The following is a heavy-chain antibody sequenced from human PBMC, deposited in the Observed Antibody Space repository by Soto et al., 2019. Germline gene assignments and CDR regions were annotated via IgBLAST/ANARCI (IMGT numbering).Heavy chain of an antibody. J-gene: IGHJ4*02. V-gene: IGHV1-69*13. Sequence: SVKVSCKASGGTFSSYAISWVRQAPGQGLEWMGGIIPIFGTANYAQKFQGRVTITADESTSTAYMELSSLRSEDTAVYYCARDSRYCTNGVCYMPHYFDYWGQGTLVTVS. CDR3: ARDSRYCTNGVCYMPHYFDY. CDR1: GGTFSSYA. D-gene: IGHD2-8*01. CDR2: IIPIFGTA.